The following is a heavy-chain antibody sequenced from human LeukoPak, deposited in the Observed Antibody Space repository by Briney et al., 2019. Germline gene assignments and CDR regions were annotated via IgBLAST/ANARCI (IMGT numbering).Heavy chain of an antibody. CDR1: GYTFTSYG. D-gene: IGHD2-15*01. J-gene: IGHJ4*02. CDR3: ARTFARVTGPPAPDDY. V-gene: IGHV1-18*01. CDR2: ISAYNGNT. Sequence: GASVKVSCKASGYTFTSYGISWVRQAPGQGLEWMGWISAYNGNTNYAQKLQGRVTMTTDTSTSTAYMELRSLRSDDTAVYYCARTFARVTGPPAPDDYWGQGTLVTVSS.